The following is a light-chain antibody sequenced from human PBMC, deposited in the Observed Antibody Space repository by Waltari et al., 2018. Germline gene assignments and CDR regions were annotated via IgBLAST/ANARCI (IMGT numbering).Light chain of an antibody. CDR3: QQYNRWPPLT. Sequence: EVLMTQSPATLSVSPGERVTLSCTASQSIHDNLAWYQQKPGQAPRLLIYGASTRATAVPARFRGSGSGTECTLTISSLQSEDFGVYYCQQYNRWPPLTFGGGTKVDIK. V-gene: IGKV3-15*01. CDR2: GAS. J-gene: IGKJ4*01. CDR1: QSIHDN.